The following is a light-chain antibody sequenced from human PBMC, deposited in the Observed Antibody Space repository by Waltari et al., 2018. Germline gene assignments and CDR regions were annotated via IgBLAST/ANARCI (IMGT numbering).Light chain of an antibody. CDR2: LGS. CDR3: MQALQTPWT. CDR1: PSLLHSNGYNY. V-gene: IGKV2-28*01. Sequence: DIVMTQSPLSLPVTPGEPASIPCRSSPSLLHSNGYNYLDWYLQKPGQSPQLLIYLGSYRPSGVPDRFSGSGAGTDFTLKISRVEAEDVGVYYCMQALQTPWTFGQGTKVEIK. J-gene: IGKJ1*01.